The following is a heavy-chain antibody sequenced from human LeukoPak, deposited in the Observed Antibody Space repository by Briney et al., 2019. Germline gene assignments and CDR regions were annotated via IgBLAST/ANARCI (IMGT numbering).Heavy chain of an antibody. CDR2: ISGSGGST. V-gene: IGHV3-23*01. CDR1: GFTFSSYA. Sequence: PGGSLRLSRAASGFTFSSYAMSWVRQAPGKGLEWVSAISGSGGSTYYADSVKGRFTISRDNSKNTLYLQMNSLRAEDTAVYYCAKSLFPADIVVLVAADYWGQGTLVTVSS. D-gene: IGHD2-15*01. J-gene: IGHJ4*02. CDR3: AKSLFPADIVVLVAADY.